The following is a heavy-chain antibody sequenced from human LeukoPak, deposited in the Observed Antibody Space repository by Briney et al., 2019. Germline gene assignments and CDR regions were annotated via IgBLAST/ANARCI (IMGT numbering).Heavy chain of an antibody. CDR1: GFTFSSYA. D-gene: IGHD6-13*01. J-gene: IGHJ4*02. Sequence: PGGSLRLSCAASGFTFSSYAMSWVRQPPRKGLGLVSAISGSGRSTSYADSVTGRFTTSRDNSKNTLYLQMHSLRAEDTAVYYCAREVAAAGTIDYWGQGTLVTVSS. CDR3: AREVAAAGTIDY. V-gene: IGHV3-23*01. CDR2: ISGSGRST.